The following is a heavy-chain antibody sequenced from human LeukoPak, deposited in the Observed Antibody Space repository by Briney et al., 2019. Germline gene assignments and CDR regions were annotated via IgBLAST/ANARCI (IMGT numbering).Heavy chain of an antibody. Sequence: GGSLRLSCAASGFTFSICGMHWVRQARGKGLEWISHIRSSSSTRTTYYADSVKGRFTISRDDATNSLYLQMNSLRGEDTAVYYCASWAGTTAGFSGPFDLWGQGTLVTVSS. CDR2: IRSSSSTR. V-gene: IGHV3-48*01. CDR3: ASWAGTTAGFSGPFDL. D-gene: IGHD6-25*01. CDR1: GFTFSICG. J-gene: IGHJ5*02.